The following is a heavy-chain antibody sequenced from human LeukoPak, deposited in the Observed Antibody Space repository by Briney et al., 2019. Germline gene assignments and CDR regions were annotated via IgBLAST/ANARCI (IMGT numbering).Heavy chain of an antibody. CDR1: GFTFSSYE. CDR2: IGSSGSTI. CDR3: ARDKGDILTGYPDAFDI. V-gene: IGHV3-48*03. D-gene: IGHD3-9*01. J-gene: IGHJ3*02. Sequence: GGSLRLSCAASGFTFSSYEMNWVRQAPGKGLEWVSYIGSSGSTIYYADSVKGRFTISRDNAKNSLYLQMNSLRSEDTAVYYCARDKGDILTGYPDAFDIWGQGTMVTVSS.